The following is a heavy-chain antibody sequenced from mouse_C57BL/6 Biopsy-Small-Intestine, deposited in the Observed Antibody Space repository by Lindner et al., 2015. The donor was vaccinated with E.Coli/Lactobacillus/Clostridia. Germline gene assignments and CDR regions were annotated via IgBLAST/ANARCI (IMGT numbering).Heavy chain of an antibody. Sequence: VQLQESGPELVKPGASVKISCKASGYSFTGYLMSWVKQSHGRSLEWIGRINPNNGDTFYNQKFKGKATLTVDKSSSTAHMELRSLTSEDSAVYYCARSPYWGQGTTLTVSS. J-gene: IGHJ2*01. V-gene: IGHV1-20*01. CDR3: ARSPY. CDR1: GYSFTGYL. CDR2: INPNNGDT.